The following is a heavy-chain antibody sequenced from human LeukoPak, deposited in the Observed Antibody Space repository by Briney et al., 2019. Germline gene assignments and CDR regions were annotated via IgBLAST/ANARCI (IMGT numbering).Heavy chain of an antibody. D-gene: IGHD3-10*01. Sequence: ASVKVSCKASGYTFTSYGISWVRQAPGQGLEWMGWISAYNGNTNYAQKLQGRVTMTTDTSTSTAYMELSSLRSEDTAVYYCARGSHYGSGSYYLVYWGQGTLVTVSS. J-gene: IGHJ4*02. CDR3: ARGSHYGSGSYYLVY. CDR1: GYTFTSYG. CDR2: ISAYNGNT. V-gene: IGHV1-18*01.